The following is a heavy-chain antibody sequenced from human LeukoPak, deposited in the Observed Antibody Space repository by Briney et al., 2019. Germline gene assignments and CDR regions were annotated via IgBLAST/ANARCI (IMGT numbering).Heavy chain of an antibody. J-gene: IGHJ4*02. CDR3: ARERGTSLDY. V-gene: IGHV4-61*01. Sequence: SETLSLTCTVSGGSVSSSSFYWSWIRQPPGKGLEWIGYINYRGTTNYNPSLNSRVTISVDTSKNQFSLKLSSVIAADTAVYYCARERGTSLDYWGQGTLVTVSS. D-gene: IGHD3-16*01. CDR2: INYRGTT. CDR1: GGSVSSSSFY.